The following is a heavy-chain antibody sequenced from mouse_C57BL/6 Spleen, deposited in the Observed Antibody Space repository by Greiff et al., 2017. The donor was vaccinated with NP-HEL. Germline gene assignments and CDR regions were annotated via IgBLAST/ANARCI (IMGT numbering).Heavy chain of an antibody. J-gene: IGHJ4*01. Sequence: EVQLMESGPGMVKPSQSLSLTCTVTGYSITSGYDWHWIRHFPGNKLEWMGYISYSGSTNYNPSLKSRISITHDTSKNHFFLKLNSVTTEDTATYYCARGGSTDSVYAMDYWGQGTSVTVSS. CDR3: ARGGSTDSVYAMDY. CDR2: ISYSGST. D-gene: IGHD3-2*01. V-gene: IGHV3-1*01. CDR1: GYSITSGYD.